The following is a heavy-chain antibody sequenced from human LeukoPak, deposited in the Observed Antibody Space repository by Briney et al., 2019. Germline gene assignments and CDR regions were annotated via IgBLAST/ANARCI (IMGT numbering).Heavy chain of an antibody. CDR2: FSYTENT. CDR3: ARGGSYSYDY. Sequence: SETLSLTCSVSGGSIRSSSYFWGWVRQPPGKGLEWIGSFSYTENTYYNPSLKSRVTISVDTSKNQFSLKLSSVTAADTAVYYCARGGSYSYDYWGQGTLVTVSS. CDR1: GGSIRSSSYF. V-gene: IGHV4-39*07. D-gene: IGHD1-26*01. J-gene: IGHJ4*02.